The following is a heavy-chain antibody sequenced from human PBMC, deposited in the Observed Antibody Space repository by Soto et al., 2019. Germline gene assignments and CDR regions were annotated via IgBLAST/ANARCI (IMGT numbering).Heavy chain of an antibody. V-gene: IGHV4-39*07. D-gene: IGHD1-26*01. Sequence: SETLSLTCTVSGGSISSSSYYWGWIRQPPGKGLEWVGSIYYSGSTYYNPSLKSRVTISVDTSKNQFSLKLSSVTAADTAVYYGARVPSGSYSEYYFDYWGQGTLVTVSS. CDR3: ARVPSGSYSEYYFDY. J-gene: IGHJ4*02. CDR2: IYYSGST. CDR1: GGSISSSSYY.